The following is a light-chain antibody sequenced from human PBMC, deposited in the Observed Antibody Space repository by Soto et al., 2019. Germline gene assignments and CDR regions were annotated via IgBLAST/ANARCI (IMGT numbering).Light chain of an antibody. V-gene: IGLV2-14*01. CDR2: EVS. CDR1: SSDVGGYNY. J-gene: IGLJ1*01. CDR3: SSSTSSSNDYV. Sequence: QSALTQPASVSGSPGQSITISCTGTSSDVGGYNYVSWYQQHPGKAPKLMIYEVSNRPSGVSHRFSGSKSGNTASLTISGLQDEDEAAYYCSSSTSSSNDYVFGTGTKVTVL.